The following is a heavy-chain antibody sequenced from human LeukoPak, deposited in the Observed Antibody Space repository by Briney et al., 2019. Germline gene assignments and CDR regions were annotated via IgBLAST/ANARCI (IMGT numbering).Heavy chain of an antibody. CDR3: ARVITYHYGMDV. D-gene: IGHD1-14*01. CDR1: GGSISSSSYY. V-gene: IGHV4-39*07. J-gene: IGHJ6*02. Sequence: SETLSLTCTVSGGSISSSSYYWGWIRQPPGKGLEWIVSIFYSGSTYYNPSLKSRVTISVDTTKNQSSLKLRSVTAADTAVYYCARVITYHYGMDVWGQGTTVVISS. CDR2: IFYSGST.